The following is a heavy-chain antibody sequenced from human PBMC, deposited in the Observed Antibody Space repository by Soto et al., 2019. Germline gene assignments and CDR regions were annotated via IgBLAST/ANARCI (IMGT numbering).Heavy chain of an antibody. CDR3: ARREWELLWGGIDY. Sequence: QVQLVESGGGVVQPGRSLRLSCAASGFTFSSYAMHWVRQAPGKGLEWVAVISYDGSNKYYVDSVKGRFTISRDNSKNTLYLQMNSLRAEDTAVYYCARREWELLWGGIDYWGQGTLVTVSS. CDR1: GFTFSSYA. D-gene: IGHD1-26*01. J-gene: IGHJ4*02. V-gene: IGHV3-30-3*01. CDR2: ISYDGSNK.